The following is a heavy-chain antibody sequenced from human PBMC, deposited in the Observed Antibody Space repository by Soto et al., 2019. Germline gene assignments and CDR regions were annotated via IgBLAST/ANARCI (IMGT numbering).Heavy chain of an antibody. CDR2: IWYDGSNK. V-gene: IGHV3-33*01. J-gene: IGHJ6*02. CDR3: ARELSGMDV. CDR1: GFTFSSYG. Sequence: QVQLVESGGGVVQPGRSLTLSCAASGFTFSSYGMHWVRQAPGKGLEWVAVIWYDGSNKYYADSVTGRFTISRDNSKNTLYLQMNSLRAEDTAVYYCARELSGMDVRGQGTTVTVSS.